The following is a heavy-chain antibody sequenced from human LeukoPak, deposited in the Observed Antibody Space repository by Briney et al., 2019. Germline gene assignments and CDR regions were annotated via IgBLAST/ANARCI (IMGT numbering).Heavy chain of an antibody. Sequence: GGSLRLSCAASGFTFSSYSMNWVRQAPGKGLEWVSYISSSSSTIYYADSVKGRFTISRDNAKNSLYLQMNSLRAEDTAVYYCARGSLEDVWGQGTTVTVSS. J-gene: IGHJ6*02. D-gene: IGHD3-10*01. CDR3: ARGSLEDV. CDR2: ISSSSSTI. V-gene: IGHV3-48*04. CDR1: GFTFSSYS.